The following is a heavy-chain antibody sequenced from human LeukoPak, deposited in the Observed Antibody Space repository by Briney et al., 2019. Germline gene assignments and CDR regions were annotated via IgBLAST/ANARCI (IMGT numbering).Heavy chain of an antibody. CDR3: ARHSQLLSSGIDY. J-gene: IGHJ4*02. D-gene: IGHD2-2*01. Sequence: PSETLSLTCTVSGGSISSSSYYWGWIRQPPGTGLEWIGSIYYSGSTYYNPSLKSRVTISVDTSKNQFSLKLSSVTAADTAVYYCARHSQLLSSGIDYWGQGTLVTVSS. CDR2: IYYSGST. V-gene: IGHV4-39*01. CDR1: GGSISSSSYY.